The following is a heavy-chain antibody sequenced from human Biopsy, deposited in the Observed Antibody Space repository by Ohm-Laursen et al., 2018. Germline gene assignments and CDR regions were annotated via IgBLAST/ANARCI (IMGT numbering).Heavy chain of an antibody. CDR2: INYSGST. CDR3: ARATNSTGWPYYYFYGMDV. CDR1: GGSISSDY. J-gene: IGHJ6*02. V-gene: IGHV4-59*01. Sequence: GTLSLTCSVSGGSISSDYWSWIRQTPGQGLVWSGYINYSGSTNYNPSLKSRVTISVDTSKNQFSLRLNSVTAADTAVYYCARATNSTGWPYYYFYGMDVWGQGTTVTVSS. D-gene: IGHD2/OR15-2a*01.